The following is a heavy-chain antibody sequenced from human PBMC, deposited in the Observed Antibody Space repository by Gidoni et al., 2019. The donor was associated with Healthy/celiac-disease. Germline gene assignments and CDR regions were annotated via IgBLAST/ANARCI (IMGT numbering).Heavy chain of an antibody. Sequence: QVHLVASGGGVVQPGTSLRLSCAPSGFTFSSYGMHWVRQAPGKGLEWVAVISYDGSNKYYADSVKGRFTISRDNSKNTLYLQMNSLRAEDTAVYYCAKTVVPAATFYYYYGMDVWGQGTTVTVSS. V-gene: IGHV3-30*18. CDR3: AKTVVPAATFYYYYGMDV. D-gene: IGHD2-2*01. CDR1: GFTFSSYG. CDR2: ISYDGSNK. J-gene: IGHJ6*02.